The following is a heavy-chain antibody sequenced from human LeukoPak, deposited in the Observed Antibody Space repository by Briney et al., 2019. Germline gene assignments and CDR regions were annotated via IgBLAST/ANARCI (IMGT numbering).Heavy chain of an antibody. V-gene: IGHV5-51*01. J-gene: IGHJ4*02. Sequence: PGESLKISCKGSGYSFTNYWIGWVRQMPGKGLEWMGIIYPGDSDTRYSPSFQGQVTFSADKSISTTYLQWSSLKASDTAMYYCARLPGYCTGGSCYFHYWGQGTLVTVSS. CDR2: IYPGDSDT. CDR1: GYSFTNYW. CDR3: ARLPGYCTGGSCYFHY. D-gene: IGHD2-15*01.